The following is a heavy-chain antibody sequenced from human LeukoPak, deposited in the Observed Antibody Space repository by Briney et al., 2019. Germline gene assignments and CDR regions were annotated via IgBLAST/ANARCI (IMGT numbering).Heavy chain of an antibody. J-gene: IGHJ4*02. V-gene: IGHV3-23*01. CDR3: AKGSSAGRPYYFDY. Sequence: GGSLRLSCAASGFTFGSYAMSWVRQAPGKGLEWVSAISGSGGSTYYADSVKGRFTISRDNSKNTLYLQMNSLRAEDTAMYYCAKGSSAGRPYYFDYWGQGTLVTVSS. D-gene: IGHD3-10*01. CDR1: GFTFGSYA. CDR2: ISGSGGST.